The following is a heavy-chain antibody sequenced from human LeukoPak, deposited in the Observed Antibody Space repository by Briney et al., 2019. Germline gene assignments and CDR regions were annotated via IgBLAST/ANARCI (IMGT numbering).Heavy chain of an antibody. J-gene: IGHJ3*02. Sequence: PGGSLRLSCAASGFTFSSYEMNWVRQAPGKGLEWVAVISYDGSNKYYADSVKGRFTISRDNSKNTLYLQMNSLRAEDTAVYYCAKVPGSDAFDIWGQGTMVTVSS. V-gene: IGHV3-30*18. CDR2: ISYDGSNK. CDR1: GFTFSSYE. CDR3: AKVPGSDAFDI.